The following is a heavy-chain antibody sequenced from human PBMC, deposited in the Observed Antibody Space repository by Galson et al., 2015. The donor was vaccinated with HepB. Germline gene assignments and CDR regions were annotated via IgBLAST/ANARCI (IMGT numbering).Heavy chain of an antibody. J-gene: IGHJ4*02. Sequence: SLRLSCAASGFTFDDYAMHWVRQAPGKGLEWVSGISWNSGSIVYADSVKGRFTISRDNAKNSLYLQMNSLRAEDTALYYCAKDMRKRRSSSWYVALDDWGQGTLVTVSS. V-gene: IGHV3-9*01. CDR2: ISWNSGSI. D-gene: IGHD6-13*01. CDR3: AKDMRKRRSSSWYVALDD. CDR1: GFTFDDYA.